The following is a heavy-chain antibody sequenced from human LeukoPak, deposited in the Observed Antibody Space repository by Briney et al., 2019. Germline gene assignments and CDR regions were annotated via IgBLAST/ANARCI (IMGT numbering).Heavy chain of an antibody. CDR1: GYSISSGYY. CDR2: IFHSGGT. Sequence: PSETLSLTCTVSGYSISSGYYWGWIRQPPGKGLEWIGSIFHSGGTCYNPSPKSRVTISVDTSKNQFSLKLSSVTAADTAVYYCARDPMTTVTLMPANWGQGTLVTVSS. V-gene: IGHV4-38-2*02. J-gene: IGHJ4*02. CDR3: ARDPMTTVTLMPAN. D-gene: IGHD4-17*01.